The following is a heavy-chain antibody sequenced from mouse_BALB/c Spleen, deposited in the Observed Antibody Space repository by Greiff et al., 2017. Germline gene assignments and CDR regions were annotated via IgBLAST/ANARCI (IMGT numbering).Heavy chain of an antibody. Sequence: VHLVESGPGLVQPSQSLSITCTVSGFSLTSYGVHWVRQSPGKGLEWLGVIWSGGSTDYNAAFISRLSISKDNSKSQVFFKMNSLQANDTAIYYCARNHRYDGAMDYWGQGTSVTVSS. CDR2: IWSGGST. CDR3: ARNHRYDGAMDY. CDR1: GFSLTSYG. J-gene: IGHJ4*01. V-gene: IGHV2-2*02. D-gene: IGHD2-14*01.